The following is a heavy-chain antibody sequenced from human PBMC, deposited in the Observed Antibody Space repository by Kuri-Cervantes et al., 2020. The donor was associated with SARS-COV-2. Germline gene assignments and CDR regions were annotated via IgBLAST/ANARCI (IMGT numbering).Heavy chain of an antibody. J-gene: IGHJ6*02. CDR3: ARSIAAAGTTSRDYYYGMDV. V-gene: IGHV1-46*01. CDR2: INPSGGST. Sequence: ASVKVSCKASGYTFTSYYMHWVRQAPGQGLEWMGIINPSGGSTSYAQKFQGRVTMTRDTSTSTVYMELSSLRSEDTAVYYCARSIAAAGTTSRDYYYGMDVWGQGTTVTISS. CDR1: GYTFTSYY. D-gene: IGHD6-13*01.